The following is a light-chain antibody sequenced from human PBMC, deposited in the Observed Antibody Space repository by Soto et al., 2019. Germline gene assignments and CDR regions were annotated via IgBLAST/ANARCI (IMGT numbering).Light chain of an antibody. CDR1: SSNVGGYDY. Sequence: QSALTQPASVSGSPGQSITISCTGTSSNVGGYDYVSWYQLHPGTAPKLMVFEISNRPSGVSYRFSGSKSGNTASLTISGLQAEDEADYFCSSYSSSTADLFGTGTKLTVL. V-gene: IGLV2-14*01. CDR2: EIS. J-gene: IGLJ1*01. CDR3: SSYSSSTADL.